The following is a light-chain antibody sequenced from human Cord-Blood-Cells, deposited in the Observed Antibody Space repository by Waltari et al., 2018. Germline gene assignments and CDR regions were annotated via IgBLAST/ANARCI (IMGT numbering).Light chain of an antibody. Sequence: SYELTQPPSVSVSPGQPARITCSGDALPTQYAYWYQQKPGQAPVLVIYKDSERPSGIPERFSGSSSGTTVTLTISGVQAEDEADYYCQSADSSGTYPVFGGGTQLTVL. CDR2: KDS. CDR3: QSADSSGTYPV. CDR1: ALPTQY. V-gene: IGLV3-25*02. J-gene: IGLJ7*01.